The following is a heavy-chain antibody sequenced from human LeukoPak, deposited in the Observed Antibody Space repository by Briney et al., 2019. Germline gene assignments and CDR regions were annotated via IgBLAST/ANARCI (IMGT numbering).Heavy chain of an antibody. CDR1: GGSFSTFSGYA. J-gene: IGHJ5*02. V-gene: IGHV1-69*05. Sequence: ASVKVSCKASGGSFSTFSGYAVSWVRQAPGQGLEWMGRIIPKFGTANYAQRFLGRVTITTDESTSTVYMQLSSLTSEDTAAYYCAREDRSYSSSWYNPYNWFDPWGQGTLVTVSS. D-gene: IGHD6-13*01. CDR3: AREDRSYSSSWYNPYNWFDP. CDR2: IIPKFGTA.